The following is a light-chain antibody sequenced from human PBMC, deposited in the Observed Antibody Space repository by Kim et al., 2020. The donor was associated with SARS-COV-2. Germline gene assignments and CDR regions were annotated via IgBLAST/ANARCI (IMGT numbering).Light chain of an antibody. CDR3: QQSYSTPWT. J-gene: IGKJ1*01. CDR2: AAS. Sequence: DIQMTQSPSSLSVSVGDRVTITCRASQSISSYLNWYQQKPGKAPKLLIYAASSLQSGVPSRFSGSGSGTDFTFTISSLQPEDFATYYCQQSYSTPWTFCQGTKIGIK. CDR1: QSISSY. V-gene: IGKV1-39*01.